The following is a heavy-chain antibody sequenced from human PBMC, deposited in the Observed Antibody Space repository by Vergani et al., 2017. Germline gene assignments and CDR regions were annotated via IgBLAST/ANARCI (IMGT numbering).Heavy chain of an antibody. Sequence: EVELVQSGPEMRKPGESLKISCKGSEYSFGNYWIGWVRQMPGKGLEWMGIIYPADSDTRYSPSFQGQVTISADKSISPAFLQWDSLKASDPALYYCARHTTYTDSWGQGTLVTVSS. J-gene: IGHJ4*02. V-gene: IGHV5-51*01. CDR1: EYSFGNYW. CDR2: IYPADSDT. D-gene: IGHD1-1*01. CDR3: ARHTTYTDS.